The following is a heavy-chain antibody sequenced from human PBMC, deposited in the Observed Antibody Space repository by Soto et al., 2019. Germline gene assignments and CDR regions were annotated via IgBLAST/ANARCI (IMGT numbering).Heavy chain of an antibody. CDR3: AARVGSSPLYYYGVDV. Sequence: GEPLKISCKGSGYRFTNYWIGWVRQMPGKGLEWMGIIDPGDSDTRYSPSFQGQVTISVDKSISTAYLQWSSLKASDTAMYYCAARVGSSPLYYYGVDVWGQGTTVTVSS. D-gene: IGHD1-26*01. J-gene: IGHJ6*02. CDR2: IDPGDSDT. CDR1: GYRFTNYW. V-gene: IGHV5-51*01.